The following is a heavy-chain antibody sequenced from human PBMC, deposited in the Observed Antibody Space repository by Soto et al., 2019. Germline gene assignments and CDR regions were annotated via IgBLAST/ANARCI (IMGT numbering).Heavy chain of an antibody. J-gene: IGHJ6*02. D-gene: IGHD1-26*01. V-gene: IGHV1-69*05. Sequence: QVQLVQSGAEVKKPGSSVKVSCKASGGTFSSYAISWVRQAPGQGLEWMGGIIPIFGTANYAQKFQGRVTITWDESTRTAYMELSSLRSEETAVYYGAREAPGQWEQFSQDYYGMDVWGPGTTVTVSS. CDR3: AREAPGQWEQFSQDYYGMDV. CDR1: GGTFSSYA. CDR2: IIPIFGTA.